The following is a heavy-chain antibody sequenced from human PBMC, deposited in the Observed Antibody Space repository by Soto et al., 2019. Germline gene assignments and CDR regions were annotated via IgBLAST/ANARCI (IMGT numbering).Heavy chain of an antibody. D-gene: IGHD3-10*01. CDR2: MGSGSGDT. CDR3: ARMGSIGSLSWFDP. J-gene: IGHJ5*02. CDR1: GYTFTDYY. Sequence: SVKVSYKASGYTFTDYYMHWVRQAPGQGLEWMGWMGSGSGDTGYAQKCQGRVPMTRDIYIATAYMELSSLRSKDTAIDGCARMGSIGSLSWFDPWGQGTLVTVSS. V-gene: IGHV1-2*02.